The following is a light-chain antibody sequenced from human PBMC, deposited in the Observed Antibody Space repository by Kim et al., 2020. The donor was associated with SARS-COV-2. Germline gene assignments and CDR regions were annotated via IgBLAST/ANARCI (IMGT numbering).Light chain of an antibody. V-gene: IGKV3-20*01. CDR2: GAS. J-gene: IGKJ1*01. CDR3: QQYGSSTWT. Sequence: SPGDRATLSCRASQSVTRNSLAWYQQKPGQAPRLLIYGASTRASGIPDRFTGIGSGTDFTLTISRLEPEDFAVYYCQQYGSSTWTFGHGTKVDIK. CDR1: QSVTRNS.